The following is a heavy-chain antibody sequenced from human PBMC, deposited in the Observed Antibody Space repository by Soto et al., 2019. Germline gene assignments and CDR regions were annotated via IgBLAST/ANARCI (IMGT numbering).Heavy chain of an antibody. CDR2: MNPNSGNT. D-gene: IGHD2-2*01. CDR1: GYTFTSYD. J-gene: IGHJ6*03. Sequence: QVQLVQSGAEVKKPGASVKVSCKASGYTFTSYDINWVRQATGQGLEWMGWMNPNSGNTGYAQKFQGRVTMTRNTSISTAYMELSSLRSEDTAVYYWARGVGGGVVPAAIVYYYYMDVWGKGTTVTVSS. CDR3: ARGVGGGVVPAAIVYYYYMDV. V-gene: IGHV1-8*01.